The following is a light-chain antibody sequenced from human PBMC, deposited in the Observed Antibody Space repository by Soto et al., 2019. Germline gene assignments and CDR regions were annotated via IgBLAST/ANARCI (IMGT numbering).Light chain of an antibody. J-gene: IGLJ2*01. CDR1: SSDVGGYNY. CDR2: EVF. V-gene: IGLV2-14*03. CDR3: LLYYGGAVV. Sequence: QSALTQPASVSGSPGQSITISCTGTSSDVGGYNYVSWYQQHPGKVPKLMIYEVFRRPSGISDRFSGSKSGSTASLTISGLQAEDEADYYCLLYYGGAVVFGGGTKLTVL.